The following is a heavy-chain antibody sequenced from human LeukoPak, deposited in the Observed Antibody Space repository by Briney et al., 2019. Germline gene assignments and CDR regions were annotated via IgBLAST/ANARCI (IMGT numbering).Heavy chain of an antibody. Sequence: PGGSLRLSCAASGFTFSSYGMHWVRQAPGKGLEWVAVISYDGSNKYYADSVKGRFTISRDNSKNTLSLQMNSLKAEDTAVYYCAKVYVTSSGWYVGYYYGMDVWGQGTTVTVSS. CDR3: AKVYVTSSGWYVGYYYGMDV. V-gene: IGHV3-30*18. CDR2: ISYDGSNK. D-gene: IGHD6-19*01. CDR1: GFTFSSYG. J-gene: IGHJ6*02.